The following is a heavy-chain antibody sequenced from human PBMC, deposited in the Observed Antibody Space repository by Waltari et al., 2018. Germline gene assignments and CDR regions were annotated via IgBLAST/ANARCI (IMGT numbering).Heavy chain of an antibody. CDR2: SIPSLGIA. CDR3: ARDLGVGATSFDY. D-gene: IGHD1-26*01. CDR1: GGTFSSSN. V-gene: IGHV1-69*08. J-gene: IGHJ4*02. Sequence: QVQLVQSGAEVKKPGSAVKVYCKASGGTFSSSNISWVRKAPGQGLEWMGRSIPSLGIANSAQKFQGRVTITADKSTSTAYMELSSLRSEDTAVYYCARDLGVGATSFDYWGQGTLVTVSS.